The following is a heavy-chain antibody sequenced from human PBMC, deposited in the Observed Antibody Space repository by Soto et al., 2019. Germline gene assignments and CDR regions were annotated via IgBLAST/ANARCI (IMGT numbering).Heavy chain of an antibody. V-gene: IGHV3-30-3*01. J-gene: IGHJ6*02. CDR1: GFTFSSYA. CDR3: ARAIAAAYYYGMDV. CDR2: ISYDGSNK. Sequence: QVQLVESGGGVVQPGRSLRLSCAASGFTFSSYAMHWVRQAPGKGLEWVAVISYDGSNKYYADSVKGRFTISRDNSKNTLYLQMNSLRAEDTAVYYCARAIAAAYYYGMDVWGQGTTVTVSS. D-gene: IGHD6-13*01.